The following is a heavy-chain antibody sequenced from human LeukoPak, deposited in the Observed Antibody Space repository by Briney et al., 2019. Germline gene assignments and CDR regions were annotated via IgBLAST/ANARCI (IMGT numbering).Heavy chain of an antibody. Sequence: GGSLRLSRAASGFTFSDYYMSWIRQAPGKGLEWVSYISSSGTTIYYADSVKGRFTISRDNAKNSLYLQMNSLRAEDTAVYYCARDPYSSSWYDYWGQGTLVTVSS. J-gene: IGHJ4*02. CDR3: ARDPYSSSWYDY. D-gene: IGHD6-13*01. V-gene: IGHV3-11*01. CDR1: GFTFSDYY. CDR2: ISSSGTTI.